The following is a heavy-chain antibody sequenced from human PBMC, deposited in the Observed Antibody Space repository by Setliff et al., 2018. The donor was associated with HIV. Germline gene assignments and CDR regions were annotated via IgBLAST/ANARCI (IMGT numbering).Heavy chain of an antibody. D-gene: IGHD1-1*01. V-gene: IGHV1-2*02. CDR2: ISPHNGDR. Sequence: GASVKVSCKASGYTFTDYFIHWVRQAPGQGLEWMGWISPHNGDRKIPQRFRGRVTMTRDTSISTAYMELTGLTSDDTAVYYCARQLSNSLESWGQGTPVTVSS. CDR1: GYTFTDYF. CDR3: ARQLSNSLES. J-gene: IGHJ4*02.